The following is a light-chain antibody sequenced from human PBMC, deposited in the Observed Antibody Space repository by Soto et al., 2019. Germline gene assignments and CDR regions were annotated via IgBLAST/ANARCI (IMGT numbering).Light chain of an antibody. V-gene: IGKV3-20*01. CDR3: QQYGSSRDT. Sequence: EIVLTQSPVTLSLSPGERATLSCRASQSVAGNSLAWYRHKPGQAPKLVIYGASSRSAGVPDRFVGSGSGTGFTLIISSLEPEDFAEYYCQQYGSSRDTFGQGTKLEIK. CDR2: GAS. CDR1: QSVAGNS. J-gene: IGKJ2*01.